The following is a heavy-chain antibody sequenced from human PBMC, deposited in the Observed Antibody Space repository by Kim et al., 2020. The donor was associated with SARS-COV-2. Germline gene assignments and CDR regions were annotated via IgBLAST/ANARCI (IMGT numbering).Heavy chain of an antibody. Sequence: LKSRVTISVDTSKNQFSLKLNSVTAADTAVYYCARGTMVRGVTKYWYFDLWGRGTLVTVSS. V-gene: IGHV4-34*01. D-gene: IGHD3-10*01. CDR3: ARGTMVRGVTKYWYFDL. J-gene: IGHJ2*01.